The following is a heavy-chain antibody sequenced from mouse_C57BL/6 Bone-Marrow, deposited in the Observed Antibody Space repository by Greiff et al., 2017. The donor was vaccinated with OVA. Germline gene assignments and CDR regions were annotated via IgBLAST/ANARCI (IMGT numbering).Heavy chain of an antibody. CDR2: INPNYGTT. J-gene: IGHJ1*03. Sequence: VQLQQSGPELVKPGASVKISCKASGYSFTDYNMNWVKQSHGKSLEWIGVINPNYGTTSYNQKFQGKATLTVDQSSSTAYMQLNSLTSEDSAVYYCARRYYGSWYFDVWGTGTTVTVSS. CDR1: GYSFTDYN. D-gene: IGHD1-1*01. CDR3: ARRYYGSWYFDV. V-gene: IGHV1-39*01.